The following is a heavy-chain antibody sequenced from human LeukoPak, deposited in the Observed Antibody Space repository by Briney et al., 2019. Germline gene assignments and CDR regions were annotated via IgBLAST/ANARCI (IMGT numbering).Heavy chain of an antibody. CDR1: GYSISSGYY. Sequence: SETLSLTCPVSGYSISSGYYWGWIRQPPGKGLEWIGRIYHSGSTYYNPSLKSRVTISVDTSKNQFSLKLSSLTAADTAVYYCARYMVRGVIYPLNDAFDIWGQGTMITVSS. V-gene: IGHV4-38-2*01. CDR3: ARYMVRGVIYPLNDAFDI. D-gene: IGHD3-10*01. CDR2: IYHSGST. J-gene: IGHJ3*02.